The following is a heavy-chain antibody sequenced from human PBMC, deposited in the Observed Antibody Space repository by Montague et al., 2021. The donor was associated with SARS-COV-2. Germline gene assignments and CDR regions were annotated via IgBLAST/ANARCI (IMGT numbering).Heavy chain of an antibody. CDR3: VREGGSMTFDY. J-gene: IGHJ4*02. CDR2: MFTSGST. D-gene: IGHD1-26*01. CDR1: GASISNPTYS. Sequence: TLSLTCTVSGASISNPTYSWGWIRQPAGKELEWIGRMFTSGSTTYNPSLKSRVTISVDTSKNQYSLRLNSVTAADTAAYYCVREGGSMTFDYWGQGILVTVSS. V-gene: IGHV4-61*02.